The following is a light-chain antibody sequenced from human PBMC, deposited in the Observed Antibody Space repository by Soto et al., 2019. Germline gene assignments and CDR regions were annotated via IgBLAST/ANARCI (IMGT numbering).Light chain of an antibody. CDR3: SSSSSGGLYV. Sequence: QSVLTQPASVSGSPGQSITTSCTGTSNDVGDYNHVSWYQQSPGKVPKLLIYNVNNRPSGVSDRFSGSRSGYTASLTISGLQAEDESDYFCSSSSSGGLYVFGTGTKLTVL. V-gene: IGLV2-14*01. CDR1: SNDVGDYNH. J-gene: IGLJ1*01. CDR2: NVN.